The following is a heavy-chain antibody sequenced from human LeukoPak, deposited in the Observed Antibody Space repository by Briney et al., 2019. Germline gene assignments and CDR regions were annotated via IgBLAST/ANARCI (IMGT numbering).Heavy chain of an antibody. D-gene: IGHD3-16*01. CDR3: ARVLGGAYYYYYMDV. J-gene: IGHJ6*03. CDR1: GFTFSSYS. Sequence: GGSLRLSCAASGFTFSSYSMNWVRQAPGKGLEWVSSISSSSSYIYYADSVKGRFTISRDNAKNSLYLQMNSLRAEDTAVYYCARVLGGAYYYYYMDVWGKGTTVTVSS. CDR2: ISSSSSYI. V-gene: IGHV3-21*01.